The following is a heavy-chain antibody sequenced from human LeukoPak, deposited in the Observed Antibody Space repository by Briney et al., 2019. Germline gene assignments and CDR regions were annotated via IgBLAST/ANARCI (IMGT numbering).Heavy chain of an antibody. Sequence: ASVKVSCKASGYIFTNHAMHWVRQAPGQGLEWMGGIIPIFGTANYAQKFQGRVTITADESTSTAYMELSSLRSEDTAVYYCARDFEDAFDIWGQGTMVTVSS. CDR2: IIPIFGTA. D-gene: IGHD3-9*01. V-gene: IGHV1-69*13. CDR1: GYIFTNHA. J-gene: IGHJ3*02. CDR3: ARDFEDAFDI.